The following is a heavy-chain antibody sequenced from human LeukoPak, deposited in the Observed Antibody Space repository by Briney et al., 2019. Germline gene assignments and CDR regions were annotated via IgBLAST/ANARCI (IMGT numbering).Heavy chain of an antibody. CDR1: GFTFSSYE. V-gene: IGHV3-48*03. D-gene: IGHD6-19*01. Sequence: GGSLRLSCAASGFTFSSYEMNWVRQAPGKGLEWVSYTSSSGSTIYYADSVKGRFTISRDNAKNSLYLQMNSLRAEDTAVYYCAKDRGAVAGASGYDYYGMDVWGKGTTVTVSS. J-gene: IGHJ6*04. CDR2: TSSSGSTI. CDR3: AKDRGAVAGASGYDYYGMDV.